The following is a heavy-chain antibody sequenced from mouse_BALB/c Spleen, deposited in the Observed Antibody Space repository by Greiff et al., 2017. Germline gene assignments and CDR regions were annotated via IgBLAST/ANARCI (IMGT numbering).Heavy chain of an antibody. V-gene: IGHV14-3*02. CDR1: GFNIKDTY. J-gene: IGHJ2*01. Sequence: VQLQQSGAELVKPGASVKLSCTASGFNIKDTYMHWVKQRPEQGLEWIGRIDPANGNTKYDPKFQGKATITADTSSNTAYLQLSSLTSEDTAVYYCARSYYRYDGDYFDYWGQGTTLTVSS. D-gene: IGHD2-14*01. CDR3: ARSYYRYDGDYFDY. CDR2: IDPANGNT.